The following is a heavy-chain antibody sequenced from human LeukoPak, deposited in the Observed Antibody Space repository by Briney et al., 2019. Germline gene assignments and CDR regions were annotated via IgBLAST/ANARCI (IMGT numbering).Heavy chain of an antibody. V-gene: IGHV1-2*02. CDR1: RYTFTGYY. CDR2: INPNSGGT. Sequence: GASVKVSCKASRYTFTGYYMHWVRQAPARGLAGMGWINPNSGGTNYAQKFQGRVTMTRDTSISAVYMELSRRRSDDTAVYYCARDGTGVYNLVQYWGQGTLVTVSS. J-gene: IGHJ4*02. D-gene: IGHD5-24*01. CDR3: ARDGTGVYNLVQY.